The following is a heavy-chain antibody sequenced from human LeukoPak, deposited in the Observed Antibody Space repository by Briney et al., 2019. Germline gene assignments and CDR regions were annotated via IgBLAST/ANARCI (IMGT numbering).Heavy chain of an antibody. V-gene: IGHV1-18*01. J-gene: IGHJ6*02. CDR3: ARGYCSSTSCSDYYYCYGMDV. D-gene: IGHD2-2*01. CDR1: GYTFTSYG. Sequence: ASVKVSCKASGYTFTSYGISWVRQAPGQGLEWMGWISAYNGKTNYAQKLQGRVTMTTDTSTSTAYMELRSLRSDDTAVYYCARGYCSSTSCSDYYYCYGMDVWGQGTTVTVSS. CDR2: ISAYNGKT.